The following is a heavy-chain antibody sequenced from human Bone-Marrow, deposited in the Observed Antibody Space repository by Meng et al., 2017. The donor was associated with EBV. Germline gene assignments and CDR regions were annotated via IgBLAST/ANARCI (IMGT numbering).Heavy chain of an antibody. CDR2: INTNTGNP. V-gene: IGHV7-4-1*02. CDR3: ARGGDEGWFDP. Sequence: VRLWQSVCELKSAGASVKVAWKASGYTFTSYAMNWVRQAPGQGLEWMGWINTNTGNPTYAQGFTGRFVFSLDTSVSTAYLQISSLKAEDTAVYYCARGGDEGWFDPWGQGTLVTVSS. J-gene: IGHJ5*02. CDR1: GYTFTSYA. D-gene: IGHD7-27*01.